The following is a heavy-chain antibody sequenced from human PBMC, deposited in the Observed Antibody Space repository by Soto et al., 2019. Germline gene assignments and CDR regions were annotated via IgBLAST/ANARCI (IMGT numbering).Heavy chain of an antibody. CDR2: IYYSGSS. CDR1: GGSISRGGYY. V-gene: IGHV4-31*03. D-gene: IGHD3-22*01. CDR3: ARETYYFDSSGSARLGMDV. J-gene: IGHJ6*02. Sequence: QVQLQESGPGLVKPSETLSLTCSVSGGSISRGGYYWSWIRQHPGKGLEWIGYIYYSGSSYSNPSLKSGVIMSVDSSKNQFSLRLSSLSAADTAVYYCARETYYFDSSGSARLGMDVWDQGTTVIVSS.